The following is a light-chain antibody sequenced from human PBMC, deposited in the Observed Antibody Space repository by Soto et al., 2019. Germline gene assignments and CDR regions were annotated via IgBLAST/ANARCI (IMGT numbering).Light chain of an antibody. V-gene: IGKV4-1*01. J-gene: IGKJ4*01. CDR2: WAS. Sequence: DIVMTQSPDSLAVSLGERATINCKSSQNVLYNSNNKNYLAWYQQKPGQPPKLLIYWASTRESGVPDRFSGSGSGTDFTLNISSLQADDVAVYFCKQYYSTPLTFGGGTTVEIK. CDR1: QNVLYNSNNKNY. CDR3: KQYYSTPLT.